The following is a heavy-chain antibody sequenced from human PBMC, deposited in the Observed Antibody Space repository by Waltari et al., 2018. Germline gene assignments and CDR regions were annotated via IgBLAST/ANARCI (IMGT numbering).Heavy chain of an antibody. CDR3: ARQGHYDFWTGYYLFDY. Sequence: QVQLQESGPGLVKPSETLSLTCTVSGGSISNYYWSWIRQSPGKGLEWIGSIYYSGSTNYNPSLKSRCTLSVDTSKNHFSLKLGSVTAADTALYYCARQGHYDFWTGYYLFDYWGQGTLVTVSS. D-gene: IGHD3-3*01. CDR1: GGSISNYY. J-gene: IGHJ4*02. V-gene: IGHV4-59*08. CDR2: IYYSGST.